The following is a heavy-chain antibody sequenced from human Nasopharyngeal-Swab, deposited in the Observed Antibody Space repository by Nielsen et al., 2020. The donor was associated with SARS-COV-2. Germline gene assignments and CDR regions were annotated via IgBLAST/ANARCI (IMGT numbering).Heavy chain of an antibody. D-gene: IGHD1-26*01. J-gene: IGHJ4*02. CDR3: ARDLWAVGATSN. V-gene: IGHV1-46*01. CDR1: GYTFTSYY. CDR2: INPSGGST. Sequence: ASVKVSCKASGYTFTSYYMYWVRQAPGQGLEWMGIINPSGGSTSYAQKFQGRVTMTRDTSTSTVYMELSSLRSEDTAVYYCARDLWAVGATSNWGQGTLVTVSS.